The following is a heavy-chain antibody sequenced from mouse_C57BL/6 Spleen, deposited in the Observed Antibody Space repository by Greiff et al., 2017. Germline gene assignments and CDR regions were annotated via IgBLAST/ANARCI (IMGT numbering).Heavy chain of an antibody. Sequence: QVQLQQPGAELVKPGASVKLSCKASGYTFTSYWMHWVKQRPGRGLEWIGRIDPNRGGTKYNEEFKSKATLTVDKPSSTAYMQLSSLTSEDSAVYYCARGIYYGNYFYAMDYWGQGTSVTVSS. CDR3: ARGIYYGNYFYAMDY. CDR2: IDPNRGGT. J-gene: IGHJ4*01. D-gene: IGHD2-1*01. V-gene: IGHV1-72*01. CDR1: GYTFTSYW.